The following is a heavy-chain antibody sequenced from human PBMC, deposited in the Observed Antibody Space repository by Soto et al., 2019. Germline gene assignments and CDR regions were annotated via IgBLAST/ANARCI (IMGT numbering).Heavy chain of an antibody. Sequence: EVQLVESGGGLVKPGGSLRISCAASGFTFSNAWMSWVRQAPGKGLEWVGRIKSKTDGGTTDYAAPVKGRFTISRDDSKNTLYLQMNSLKTEDTAVYYCTTSRGYCSGGSCYSGAFDIWGQGTMVTVSS. CDR2: IKSKTDGGTT. V-gene: IGHV3-15*01. D-gene: IGHD2-15*01. CDR3: TTSRGYCSGGSCYSGAFDI. J-gene: IGHJ3*02. CDR1: GFTFSNAW.